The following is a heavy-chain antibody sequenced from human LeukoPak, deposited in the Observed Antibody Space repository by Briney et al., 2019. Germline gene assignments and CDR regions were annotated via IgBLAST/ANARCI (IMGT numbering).Heavy chain of an antibody. CDR3: ARRNDFDI. Sequence: SETLSLTCTVSGGSISGFHRNWIRQPPGKGLEWIGYIYCSGRTDSNPSLKSRVTVSVDTPKNQFNLRLTSVTAADTAMYYCARRNDFDIWGPGTMVTVSS. V-gene: IGHV4-59*08. CDR2: IYCSGRT. J-gene: IGHJ3*02. CDR1: GGSISGFH.